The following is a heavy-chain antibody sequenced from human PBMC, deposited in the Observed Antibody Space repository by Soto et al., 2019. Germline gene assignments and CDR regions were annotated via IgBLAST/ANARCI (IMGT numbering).Heavy chain of an antibody. CDR3: APEYCSGGSCYFDY. V-gene: IGHV2-5*02. CDR1: GFSLSTSGVG. CDR2: IYWDDDK. J-gene: IGHJ4*02. Sequence: SGPTLVNPTQTLTLTCTFSGFSLSTSGVGVGRIRQPPGKALEWLALIYWDDDKRYSPSLKSRLTITKDTSKNQVVLTMTNMDPVDTATYYCAPEYCSGGSCYFDYWGQGTLVTVSS. D-gene: IGHD2-15*01.